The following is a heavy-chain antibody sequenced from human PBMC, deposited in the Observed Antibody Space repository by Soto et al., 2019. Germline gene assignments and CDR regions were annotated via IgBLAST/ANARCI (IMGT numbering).Heavy chain of an antibody. J-gene: IGHJ3*02. Sequence: GGSLRLSCTASGFTFGDYAMSWFRQAPGKGLEWVGFIRSKAYGGTTEYAASVKGRFTISRDDSKSIAHLQMNSLKTEDTAVYYCTRDRVSSSGPYDAFDIWGQGTMVTVSS. CDR1: GFTFGDYA. V-gene: IGHV3-49*03. CDR3: TRDRVSSSGPYDAFDI. CDR2: IRSKAYGGTT. D-gene: IGHD6-6*01.